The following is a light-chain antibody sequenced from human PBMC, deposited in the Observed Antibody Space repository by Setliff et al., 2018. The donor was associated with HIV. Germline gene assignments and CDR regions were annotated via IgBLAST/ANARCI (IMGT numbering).Light chain of an antibody. CDR2: DVT. Sequence: QSALTQPPSASGSPGQSVTISCTGTSSDIGGYDYVSWYQHSPGKAPKLIIYDVTKRPSGVPGRFSGSKSGNTASLTISGLQAEDEADYYCSSYAGNNNYVFGTGTKVTVL. J-gene: IGLJ1*01. V-gene: IGLV2-8*01. CDR3: SSYAGNNNYV. CDR1: SSDIGGYDY.